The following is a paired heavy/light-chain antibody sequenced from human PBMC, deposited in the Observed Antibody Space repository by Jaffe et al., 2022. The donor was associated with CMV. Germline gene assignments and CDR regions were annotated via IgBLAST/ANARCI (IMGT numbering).Light chain of an antibody. Sequence: DIQMTQSPSSLSASVGDRVTITCRASRNISSYLNWYQQKPGKAPKLLIYAASSLQSGVPSRFSGSGSGTDFTLTISSLQPEDFATYYCQQSYITPSTFGQGTKVEIK. CDR2: AAS. J-gene: IGKJ1*01. CDR3: QQSYITPST. V-gene: IGKV1-39*01. CDR1: RNISSY.
Heavy chain of an antibody. CDR3: TTTEAPFYDFWSGYYGNFDY. Sequence: EVQLVESGGGLVKPGGSLRLSCAASGFTFSNAWMSWVRQAPGKGLEWVGRIKSKTEGGTTDSAAPVKGRFTISRDDSKNTLYLQMNSLKTEDTAVYYCTTTEAPFYDFWSGYYGNFDYWGQGTLVTVSS. J-gene: IGHJ4*02. CDR1: GFTFSNAW. D-gene: IGHD3-3*01. V-gene: IGHV3-15*01. CDR2: IKSKTEGGTT.